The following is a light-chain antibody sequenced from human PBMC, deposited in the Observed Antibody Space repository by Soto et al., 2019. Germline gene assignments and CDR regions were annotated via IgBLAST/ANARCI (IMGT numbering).Light chain of an antibody. V-gene: IGKV3-20*01. J-gene: IGKJ1*01. CDR1: QSVSSSY. CDR3: HQYGRSPT. CDR2: GGS. Sequence: IVLPQCPGNRSWSRGESDTLSCRASQSVSSSYLAWYQQKPGEAPRLLIYGGSARATGIADRFSGTGFGTEFTLTINSMEPEDFAVYYCHQYGRSPTFGQGTKVDIK.